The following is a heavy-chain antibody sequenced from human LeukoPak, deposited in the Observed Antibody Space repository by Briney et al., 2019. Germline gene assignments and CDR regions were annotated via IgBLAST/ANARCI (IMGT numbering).Heavy chain of an antibody. J-gene: IGHJ6*03. Sequence: PGGSLRLSCAASGFTFDDYAMHWVRQAPGKGLEWVSGISWNSISMDYADSVKGRFTISRDNAKNSLYLQMNSLRAEDTAVYYCARDVSGGYSYGYYYYYMDVWGKGTTVTVSS. CDR3: ARDVSGGYSYGYYYYYMDV. D-gene: IGHD5-18*01. CDR2: ISWNSISM. CDR1: GFTFDDYA. V-gene: IGHV3-9*01.